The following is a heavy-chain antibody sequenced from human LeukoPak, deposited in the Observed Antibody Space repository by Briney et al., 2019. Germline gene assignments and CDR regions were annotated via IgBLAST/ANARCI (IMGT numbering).Heavy chain of an antibody. CDR2: IYYSGST. D-gene: IGHD3-22*01. V-gene: IGHV4-59*01. J-gene: IGHJ4*02. CDR3: ARIYYDSASEHFYFDY. CDR1: GGSISSYY. Sequence: SETLSLTCTVSGGSISSYYWSWIRQPPGKGLEWIGYIYYSGSTNYNPSLKSRVTISVDTSKNRFSLKLSSVTAADTAVYYCARIYYDSASEHFYFDYWGQGTLVTVSS.